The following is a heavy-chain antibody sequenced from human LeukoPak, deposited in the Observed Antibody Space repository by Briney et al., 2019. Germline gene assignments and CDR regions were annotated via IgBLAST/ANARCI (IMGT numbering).Heavy chain of an antibody. D-gene: IGHD6-13*01. J-gene: IGHJ4*02. Sequence: SGGSLRLSCAASGFTFSSYAMHWVRQAPGKGLEWVAVISYDGSNKYYADSVKGRFTISRDNSKNTPYLQMNSLRAEDTAVYYCAREGGSWYSGLRYYFDYWGQGTLVTVSS. CDR2: ISYDGSNK. CDR3: AREGGSWYSGLRYYFDY. V-gene: IGHV3-30-3*01. CDR1: GFTFSSYA.